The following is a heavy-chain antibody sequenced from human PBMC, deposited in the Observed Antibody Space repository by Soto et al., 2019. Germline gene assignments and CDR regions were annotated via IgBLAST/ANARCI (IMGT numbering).Heavy chain of an antibody. D-gene: IGHD6-19*01. CDR2: IIPICSTA. J-gene: IGHJ6*02. CDR3: ARDGSRPYSSGWYGMDV. V-gene: IGHV1-69*13. CDR1: GGTFSSYA. Sequence: SVKVSCKASGGTFSSYAFSWVRQAPGQGLEWMGGIIPICSTANYAQKFQGRVTITADESTSTAYMELSSLRSEDTAVYYCARDGSRPYSSGWYGMDVWGQGTTVTVSS.